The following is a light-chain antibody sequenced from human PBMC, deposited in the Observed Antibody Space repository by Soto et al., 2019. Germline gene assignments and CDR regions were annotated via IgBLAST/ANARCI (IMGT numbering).Light chain of an antibody. J-gene: IGLJ1*01. CDR1: SSDVGGYNY. CDR3: SSYTSSMA. Sequence: QSALTQPASVSGSPGQSITISCTGTSSDVGGYNYVSWYQQHPGKAPKLMIYDVSNRPSGVSNRFSGSKSGNTASLTLSGLQAEDEADYYCSSYTSSMAFGTGTKLTVL. CDR2: DVS. V-gene: IGLV2-14*01.